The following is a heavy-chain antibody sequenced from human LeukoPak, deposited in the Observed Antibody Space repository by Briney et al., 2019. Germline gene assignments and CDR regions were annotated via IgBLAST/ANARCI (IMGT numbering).Heavy chain of an antibody. V-gene: IGHV4-34*01. CDR2: INHSGST. CDR3: ARFARGIVVVPAAMDWFDP. Sequence: SETLSLTCAVYGGSFSGYYWGWIRQPPGKGLEWIGEINHSGSTNYNPSLKSRVTISVDTSKNQFSLKLSSVTAADTAVYYCARFARGIVVVPAAMDWFDPWGQGTLVTVSS. CDR1: GGSFSGYY. D-gene: IGHD2-2*01. J-gene: IGHJ5*02.